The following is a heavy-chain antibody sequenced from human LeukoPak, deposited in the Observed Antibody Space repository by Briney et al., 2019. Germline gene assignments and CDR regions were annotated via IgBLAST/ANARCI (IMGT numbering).Heavy chain of an antibody. CDR2: IYYSGST. J-gene: IGHJ4*02. CDR1: GGSISNITYY. D-gene: IGHD4-17*01. V-gene: IGHV4-39*01. Sequence: SETLSLTCTVSGGSISNITYYWGWIRQPPGKGLEWIGSIYYSGSTYYNPSLKSRVTISVDTSKNQFSLKLSSVTAADTAVYYCARQGYADFSSRPFDYWGQGTLVTVSS. CDR3: ARQGYADFSSRPFDY.